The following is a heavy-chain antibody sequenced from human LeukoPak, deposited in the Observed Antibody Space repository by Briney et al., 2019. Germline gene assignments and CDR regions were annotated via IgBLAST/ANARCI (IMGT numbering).Heavy chain of an antibody. CDR2: IYYSGST. Sequence: SETLSLTCTVSGGSISSYYWSWIRQPPGKGLEWIGYIYYSGSTNYNPSLKSRVTISVDTSKNQFSLKLSSVTAADTAVYYCARDGGGPSRDFDPWGQGTLVTVSS. CDR3: ARDGGGPSRDFDP. CDR1: GGSISSYY. D-gene: IGHD2-21*01. V-gene: IGHV4-59*12. J-gene: IGHJ5*02.